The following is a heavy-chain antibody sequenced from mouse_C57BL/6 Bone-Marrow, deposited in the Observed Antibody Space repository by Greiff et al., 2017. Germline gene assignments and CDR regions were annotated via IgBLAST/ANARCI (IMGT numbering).Heavy chain of an antibody. D-gene: IGHD1-1*01. J-gene: IGHJ4*01. Sequence: EVKLMESGGGLVQPKGSLKLSCAASGFSFNTYAMNWVRQAPGKGLEWVARIRSKSNNYATYYADSVKDRFTISRDDSESMLYLQMNNLKTEDTAMYYCVRHCYGSHAMDYWGQGTSVTVSS. CDR2: IRSKSNNYAT. CDR3: VRHCYGSHAMDY. V-gene: IGHV10-1*01. CDR1: GFSFNTYA.